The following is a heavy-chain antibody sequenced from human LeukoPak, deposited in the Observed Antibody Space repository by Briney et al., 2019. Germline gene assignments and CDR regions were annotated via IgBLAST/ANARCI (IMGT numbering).Heavy chain of an antibody. CDR1: GFTFSSYG. V-gene: IGHV3-23*01. CDR3: ARDGGYYFDY. D-gene: IGHD3-16*01. J-gene: IGHJ4*02. Sequence: PGGSLRLSCAASGFTFSSYGMSWVRQAPGKGLEWVSAISGSGGSTYYADSVKGRFTISRDNSKNTLYLQMNSLRAEDTAVYYCARDGGYYFDYWGQGTLVTVSS. CDR2: ISGSGGST.